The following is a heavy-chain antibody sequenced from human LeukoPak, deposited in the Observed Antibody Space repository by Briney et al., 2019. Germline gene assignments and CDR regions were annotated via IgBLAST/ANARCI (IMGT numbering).Heavy chain of an antibody. V-gene: IGHV3-43*02. CDR2: ISGDVSVT. CDR3: ASGSQPGTTFDY. J-gene: IGHJ4*02. D-gene: IGHD1-14*01. Sequence: GGSLRLSCAASGFTFNDYPMHWVRQAPGKGLERVSLISGDVSVTYYADSVKGRVTISSENSKHSLYVQMNSLRLEDTAFYYCASGSQPGTTFDYWGQGTLVTASS. CDR1: GFTFNDYP.